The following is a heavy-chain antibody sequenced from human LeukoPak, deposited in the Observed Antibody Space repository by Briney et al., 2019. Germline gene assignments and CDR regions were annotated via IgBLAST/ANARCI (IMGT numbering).Heavy chain of an antibody. CDR1: GFTFSSYG. CDR2: IWYDGSNK. D-gene: IGHD2-15*01. J-gene: IGHJ4*02. V-gene: IGHV3-33*01. CDR3: ARAGYCSGGRCYGKDY. Sequence: GRSLRLSCAASGFTFSSYGMHWVRQAPGKGLEWVAVIWYDGSNKYYADSVKGRFTISRDNPKNTLYLQMNSLRDEDTAVYYCARAGYCSGGRCYGKDYWGQGTLVTV.